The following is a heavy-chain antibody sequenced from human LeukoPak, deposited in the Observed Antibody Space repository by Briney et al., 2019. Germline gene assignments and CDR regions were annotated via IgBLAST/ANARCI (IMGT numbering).Heavy chain of an antibody. D-gene: IGHD3-10*01. J-gene: IGHJ4*02. CDR2: IYYSGST. CDR1: GGSISSYY. CDR3: ARVNPYYYGSGSYYKVIDY. Sequence: PSGTLSLTCTVSGGSISSYYWSWIRQHPGKGLEWIGYIYYSGSTYYSPSLKSRVTISVDTSKNQFSLKLSSVTAADTAVYYCARVNPYYYGSGSYYKVIDYWGQGTLVTVSS. V-gene: IGHV4-59*06.